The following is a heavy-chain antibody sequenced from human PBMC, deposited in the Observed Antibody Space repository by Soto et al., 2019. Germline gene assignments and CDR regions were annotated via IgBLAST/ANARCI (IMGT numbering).Heavy chain of an antibody. CDR1: GFTFSSYS. CDR3: ARANVLLWFGGSNFYYGMEV. Sequence: SLRLSCAASGFTFSSYSMNWVRQAPGMGLEWVSYISSSSTIYYADSVKGRFTTSRDNAKNSLYLQMKSLRDEDTAVYYCARANVLLWFGGSNFYYGMEVWGQGTTVTASS. V-gene: IGHV3-48*02. D-gene: IGHD3-10*01. CDR2: ISSSSTI. J-gene: IGHJ6*02.